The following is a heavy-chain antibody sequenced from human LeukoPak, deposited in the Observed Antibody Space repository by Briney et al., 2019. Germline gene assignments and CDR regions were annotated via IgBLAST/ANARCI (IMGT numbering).Heavy chain of an antibody. J-gene: IGHJ4*02. V-gene: IGHV4-39*01. Sequence: SETLSLTCTVSGGSISSSSYYWGWIRQPPGKGLEWIGTIYSTGGTYYNPSLESRVTISVDTSKNQFSLKLSSVTATDTAVYYCARAQFYYDSSGYYYWGQGTLVTVSS. CDR3: ARAQFYYDSSGYYY. CDR1: GGSISSSSYY. CDR2: IYSTGGT. D-gene: IGHD3-22*01.